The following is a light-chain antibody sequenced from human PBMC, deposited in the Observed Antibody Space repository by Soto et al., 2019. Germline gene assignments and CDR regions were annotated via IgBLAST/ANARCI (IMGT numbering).Light chain of an antibody. J-gene: IGKJ4*01. Sequence: DIVMTQSPDSLAVSLGERATINCKSSQSVLYSSNNKNYLAWYQQKPGQPPKLLIYWASTRESGVPDRFSGSGSGTDFTLTISSLQAEDVAVYYCQHIRAFGGGTKVEIK. V-gene: IGKV4-1*01. CDR2: WAS. CDR3: QHIRA. CDR1: QSVLYSSNNKNY.